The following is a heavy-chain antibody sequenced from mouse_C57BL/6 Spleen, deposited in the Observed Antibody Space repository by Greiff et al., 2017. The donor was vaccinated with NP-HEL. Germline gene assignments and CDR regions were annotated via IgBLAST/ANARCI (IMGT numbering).Heavy chain of an antibody. J-gene: IGHJ3*01. D-gene: IGHD2-2*01. CDR1: GYSFTGYY. CDR3: ARPGYDDDWFAY. V-gene: IGHV1-43*01. CDR2: INPSTGGT. Sequence: EVQLQQSGPELVKPGASVKISCKASGYSFTGYYMHWVKQSSEKSLEWIGEINPSTGGTSYNQKFKGKATLTVDKSSSTAYMQLKSLTSEDSAVYYCARPGYDDDWFAYWGQGTLVTVSA.